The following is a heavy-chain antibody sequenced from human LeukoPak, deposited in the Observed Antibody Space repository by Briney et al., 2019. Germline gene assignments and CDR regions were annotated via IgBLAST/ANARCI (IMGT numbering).Heavy chain of an antibody. V-gene: IGHV4-39*01. J-gene: IGHJ4*02. CDR3: ARHVSGWYYFDY. D-gene: IGHD6-19*01. CDR2: IYYSGST. Sequence: SETLSLTCTVSGGSISSSSYYRGWIRQPPGKGLGWIGSIYYSGSTYYNPSLKSRVTISVDTSRSQFSLKLSSVTAADTAVYYCARHVSGWYYFDYWGQGTLVTVSS. CDR1: GGSISSSSYY.